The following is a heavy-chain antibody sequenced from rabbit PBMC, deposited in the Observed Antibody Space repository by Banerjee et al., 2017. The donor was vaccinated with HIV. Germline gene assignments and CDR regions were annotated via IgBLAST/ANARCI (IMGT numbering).Heavy chain of an antibody. D-gene: IGHD4-1*01. CDR3: ARVRDYTTGWGVGNYFNL. J-gene: IGHJ4*01. V-gene: IGHV1S40*01. CDR2: IYVGSSGTT. Sequence: QSLEESGGDLVKPGTSLTLTCKASGFTFSGYWMCWVRQAPGKGLEWSACIYVGSSGTTYYATWAKGRFTISKTSSTTVALQMTSLTAADTATYFCARVRDYTTGWGVGNYFNLWGPGTLVTVS. CDR1: GFTFSGYW.